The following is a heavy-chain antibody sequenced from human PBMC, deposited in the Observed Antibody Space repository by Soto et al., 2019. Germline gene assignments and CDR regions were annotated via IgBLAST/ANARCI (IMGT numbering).Heavy chain of an antibody. Sequence: ASVKVSCKASGYTFTSYAMHWVRQAPGQRLEWMGWINAGNGNTKYSQKFQGRVTITRDTSASTAYMELSSLRSEDTAVYYCARVLSPEYSSSWYNAFDIWGQGTMVTVSS. V-gene: IGHV1-3*01. CDR3: ARVLSPEYSSSWYNAFDI. CDR2: INAGNGNT. CDR1: GYTFTSYA. D-gene: IGHD6-13*01. J-gene: IGHJ3*02.